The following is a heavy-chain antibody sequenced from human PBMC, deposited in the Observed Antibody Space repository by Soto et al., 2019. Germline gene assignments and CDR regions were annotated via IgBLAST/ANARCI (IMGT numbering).Heavy chain of an antibody. V-gene: IGHV3-30*03. D-gene: IGHD3-9*01. CDR2: ISYDGRYI. J-gene: IGHJ6*02. CDR3: TRDVTDYVLDV. Sequence: QLVESGGGVVQPGNSLRLSCAASGFILSNYAMHWVRQAPGKGLEWVALISYDGRYIYYADSVKSRFAISRDNSKKTVELLMNSLRREDTAVYYCTRDVTDYVLDVWGQGTTVNVSS. CDR1: GFILSNYA.